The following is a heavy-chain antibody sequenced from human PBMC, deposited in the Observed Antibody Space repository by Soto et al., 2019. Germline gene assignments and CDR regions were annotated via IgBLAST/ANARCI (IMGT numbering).Heavy chain of an antibody. CDR1: CDSIMTYF. V-gene: IGHV4-59*01. CDR3: ARARSGYNIDALDI. Sequence: PSETLSLTCTFSCDSIMTYFWTWIRQPPGKGLEWIGYVFNSGSTNSNPSLTSRVTILLDTSRNQISLTLSSVTAADTAVYYCARARSGYNIDALDIWGQGTMVTVSS. J-gene: IGHJ3*02. CDR2: VFNSGST. D-gene: IGHD5-12*01.